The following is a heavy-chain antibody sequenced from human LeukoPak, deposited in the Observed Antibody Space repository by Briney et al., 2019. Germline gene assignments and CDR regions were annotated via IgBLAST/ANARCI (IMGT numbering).Heavy chain of an antibody. CDR2: INPNSGGT. Sequence: ASVKVSCKASGYTFTSYDINWVRQATGQGLEWMGWINPNSGGTNYAQKFQGRVTMTRDTSISTAYMELSRLRSDDTAVYYCARDTDYFDYWGQGTLVTVSS. CDR3: ARDTDYFDY. CDR1: GYTFTSYD. J-gene: IGHJ4*02. V-gene: IGHV1-2*02.